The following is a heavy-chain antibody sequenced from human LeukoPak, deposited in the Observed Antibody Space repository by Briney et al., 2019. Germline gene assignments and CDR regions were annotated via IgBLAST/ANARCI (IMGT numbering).Heavy chain of an antibody. D-gene: IGHD3-10*01. Sequence: SVKVSCKASGGTFSSYAISWVRQAPGQGLEWMGGIIPIFGTANYAQKFQGRVTITADESTSTAYMELSSLRSEATAVYYCARDRNSLYYYGSGSDRTQSYYYYYGMDVWGKGTTVTVSS. CDR3: ARDRNSLYYYGSGSDRTQSYYYYYGMDV. J-gene: IGHJ6*04. CDR2: IIPIFGTA. V-gene: IGHV1-69*13. CDR1: GGTFSSYA.